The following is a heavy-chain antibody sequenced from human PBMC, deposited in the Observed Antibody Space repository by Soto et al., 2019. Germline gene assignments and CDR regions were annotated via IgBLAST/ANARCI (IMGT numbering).Heavy chain of an antibody. Sequence: SETLSLPCTVSGGSICTHSYYWSWIPQRPRKGLEWIGYIYYSGGTYYNPSLKSRVTISVDTSNNQFSLKLSSVTAADTAVYYCARGSYYYDSSGYYHYCGQVTLVTVSS. CDR3: ARGSYYYDSSGYYHY. J-gene: IGHJ4*02. CDR2: IYYSGGT. V-gene: IGHV4-30-4*01. CDR1: GGSICTHSYY. D-gene: IGHD3-22*01.